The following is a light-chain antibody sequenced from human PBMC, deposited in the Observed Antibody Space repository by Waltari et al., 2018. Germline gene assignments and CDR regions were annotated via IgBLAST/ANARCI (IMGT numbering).Light chain of an antibody. CDR3: QQYCTIPIT. J-gene: IGKJ5*01. V-gene: IGKV4-1*01. Sequence: DIVMTQSPDSLAVSLGERATIPCKSSQSVLYSSNSKDYLAWYQQKPGRPPKLLIYWASTRESGVPDRFSGSGSGTDFTLTISSLQAEDVAVYYCQQYCTIPITFGQGTRLEIK. CDR1: QSVLYSSNSKDY. CDR2: WAS.